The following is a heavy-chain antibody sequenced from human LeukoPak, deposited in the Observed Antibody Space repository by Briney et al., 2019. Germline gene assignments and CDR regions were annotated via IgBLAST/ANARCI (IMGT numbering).Heavy chain of an antibody. CDR3: ALSGYSGYDYRLDY. CDR1: GGSFSGYY. CDR2: INHSGST. V-gene: IGHV4-34*01. D-gene: IGHD5-12*01. J-gene: IGHJ4*02. Sequence: PSETLSLTCAVYGGSFSGYYWNWIRQPPGKGLEWIGEINHSGSTNYNPSLKSRVTISVDTSKKQFPLKLSSVTAADTAVYYCALSGYSGYDYRLDYWGQGTLVTVSS.